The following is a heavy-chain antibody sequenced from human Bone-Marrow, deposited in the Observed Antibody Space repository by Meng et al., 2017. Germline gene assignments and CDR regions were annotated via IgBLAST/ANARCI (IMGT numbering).Heavy chain of an antibody. V-gene: IGHV3-30*19. J-gene: IGHJ4*02. CDR1: GFTFSSYG. CDR3: ASNYDFWSGYFPY. D-gene: IGHD3-3*01. Sequence: GGSLRLSCAASGFTFSSYGMHWVRQAPGKGLEWVAVIWYDGSNKYYADSVKGRFTISRDNSKNTLYLQMNSLRAEDTAVYYCASNYDFWSGYFPYWGQGTLVTVSS. CDR2: IWYDGSNK.